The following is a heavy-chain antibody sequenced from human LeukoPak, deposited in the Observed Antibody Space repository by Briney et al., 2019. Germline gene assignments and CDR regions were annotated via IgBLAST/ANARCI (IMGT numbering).Heavy chain of an antibody. D-gene: IGHD3-16*01. Sequence: SETRSLTCTVSGGSVSSDSDYWSVIRQPPGKGLEWIAYIYYSGATNYNPSLKSRVTILIDTSKNQFSLKLSSVTAADTAVYYCASRRLKGAFDIWGQGTMVTVSS. V-gene: IGHV4-61*01. CDR2: IYYSGAT. CDR1: GGSVSSDSDY. CDR3: ASRRLKGAFDI. J-gene: IGHJ3*02.